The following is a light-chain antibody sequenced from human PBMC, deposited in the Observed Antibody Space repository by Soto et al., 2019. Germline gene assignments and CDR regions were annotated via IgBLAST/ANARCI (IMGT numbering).Light chain of an antibody. CDR3: QQANTFPFT. Sequence: DIQMTQSPSSVSASIGDRVTITCRASQHISTWLVWYQQKAGKAPQLLIYAASSLQSGVPSRFSGSGSGTDFTLTISSPQPDDSATYYCQQANTFPFTFGQGTRLEI. CDR1: QHISTW. V-gene: IGKV1-12*01. J-gene: IGKJ2*01. CDR2: AAS.